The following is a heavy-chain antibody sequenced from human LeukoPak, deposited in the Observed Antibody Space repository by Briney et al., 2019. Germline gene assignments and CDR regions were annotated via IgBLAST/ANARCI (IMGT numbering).Heavy chain of an antibody. CDR1: GGSISSYY. CDR2: IYYSGST. CDR3: ARGPYHPHAAGIRYFDY. D-gene: IGHD1-14*01. J-gene: IGHJ4*02. Sequence: PSETLSLTCTVSGGSISSYYWSWIRQPPGKGLEWIGYIYYSGSTNYNPSLKSRVTISVDTSKNQFSLKLSSVTAADTAVYYCARGPYHPHAAGIRYFDYWGQGTLVTVSS. V-gene: IGHV4-59*12.